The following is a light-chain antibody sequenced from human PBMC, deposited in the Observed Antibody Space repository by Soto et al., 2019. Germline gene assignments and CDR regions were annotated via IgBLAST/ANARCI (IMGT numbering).Light chain of an antibody. CDR1: QTVTTNC. J-gene: IGKJ5*01. CDR2: GAS. V-gene: IGKV3-20*01. CDR3: QQYGSSPQT. Sequence: EIVLTQSPGTLSLSPGERATLSCRASQTVTTNCLAWYQQKAGQAPRLLIYGASSRATGIPDRFSGSGSGTDFTLTIGRLEPEDFAVYYCQQYGSSPQTFGQGTRLEIK.